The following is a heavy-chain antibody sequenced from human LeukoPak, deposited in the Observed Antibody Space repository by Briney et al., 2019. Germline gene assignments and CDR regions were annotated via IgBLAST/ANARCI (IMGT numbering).Heavy chain of an antibody. D-gene: IGHD2-2*01. CDR1: GGSITSYY. J-gene: IGHJ6*03. CDR2: IYYSGST. V-gene: IGHV4-59*01. Sequence: SETLSLTCTVSGGSITSYYRSWIRQPPGKGLEWIGYIYYSGSTNYNPSLKSRVTISVDTSKNQFSLKLSSVTAADTAMYYCARVGRPYQLLESYYYYYMDVWGKGTTVTVSS. CDR3: ARVGRPYQLLESYYYYYMDV.